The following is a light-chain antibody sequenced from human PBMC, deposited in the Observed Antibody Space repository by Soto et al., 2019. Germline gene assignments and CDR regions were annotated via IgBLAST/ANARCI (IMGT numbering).Light chain of an antibody. CDR2: EGS. V-gene: IGLV2-23*01. CDR1: SSDVGSYNL. Sequence: QAVLTQPASVSGSPGQSITISCTGTSSDVGSYNLVSWYQQHPGKAPKLMIFEGSERPSGVSNRFSGSKSGNTASLTITGRQAEAEADYFCCSYAGSLWVFGGGTKLTVL. J-gene: IGLJ3*02. CDR3: CSYAGSLWV.